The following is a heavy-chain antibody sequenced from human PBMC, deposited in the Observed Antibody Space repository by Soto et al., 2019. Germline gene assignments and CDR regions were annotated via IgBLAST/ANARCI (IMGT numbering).Heavy chain of an antibody. Sequence: ASVKVSCKASGYTFTGHYIHWVRQAPEQGPEWMGEIGPETGATRYAQKFRGRVTMTRDMSITTVYMESNNLSPDDTAVYYCGRGRSGQIVVFYWGQGTPVTVSS. J-gene: IGHJ4*02. D-gene: IGHD5-12*01. CDR1: GYTFTGHY. V-gene: IGHV1-2*02. CDR2: IGPETGAT. CDR3: GRGRSGQIVVFY.